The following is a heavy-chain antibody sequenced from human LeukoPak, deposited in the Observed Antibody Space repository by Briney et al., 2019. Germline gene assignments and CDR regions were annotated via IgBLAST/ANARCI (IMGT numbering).Heavy chain of an antibody. V-gene: IGHV3-33*01. J-gene: IGHJ3*02. CDR1: GFTFSRFG. CDR2: IWYDGRNK. Sequence: GGSLRLSCAASGFTFSRFGMHWVRQAPGKGLEWVAVIWYDGRNKYYADSVKGRFTISRDNSKNTLYLQMHSLRAEDTAVYYCARDRKNEWLLRYDAFDIWGQGTMVTVSS. CDR3: ARDRKNEWLLRYDAFDI. D-gene: IGHD3-22*01.